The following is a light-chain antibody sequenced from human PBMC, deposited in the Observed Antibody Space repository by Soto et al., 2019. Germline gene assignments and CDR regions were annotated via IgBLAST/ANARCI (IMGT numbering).Light chain of an antibody. CDR2: RAS. CDR3: QQYGSSPWT. CDR1: QGISNY. Sequence: EIQLTQSPPSLSASVGDRSSITCLASQGISNYVAWYQQNPGKAPQLLIFRASTLQSGVTSRFSGSGSGTDFTLTISRLEPEDSAVYYCQQYGSSPWTVGQGTKVDIK. V-gene: IGKV1-9*01. J-gene: IGKJ1*01.